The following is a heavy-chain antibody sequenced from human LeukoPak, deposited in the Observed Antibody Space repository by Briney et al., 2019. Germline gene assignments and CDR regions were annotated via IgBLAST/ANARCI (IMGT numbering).Heavy chain of an antibody. D-gene: IGHD4-17*01. CDR1: GFPFRSFS. CDR2: ISSSSSYI. J-gene: IGHJ4*02. Sequence: GGPLSLPCAPSGFPFRSFSRNGSARAPGRGLEWVSSISSSSSYIYYADSVKGRFTISRDNAKNSLYLQMNSLRAEDTAVYYCARDDYGDSWGQGTLVTVSS. V-gene: IGHV3-21*01. CDR3: ARDDYGDS.